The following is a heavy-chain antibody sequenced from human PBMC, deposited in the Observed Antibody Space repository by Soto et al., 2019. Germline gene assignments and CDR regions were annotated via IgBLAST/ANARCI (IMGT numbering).Heavy chain of an antibody. CDR3: ARDGRITVMRGPLPFDS. J-gene: IGHJ5*01. V-gene: IGHV1-18*01. Sequence: ASVKVSCKASGYTFSNYAISWVRQAPGQGLEWMGWISVYNGNTKSAEKFQGRVTMTTDTSTSTAYMELRSLISDDTALYYCARDGRITVMRGPLPFDSWG. D-gene: IGHD3-10*01. CDR1: GYTFSNYA. CDR2: ISVYNGNT.